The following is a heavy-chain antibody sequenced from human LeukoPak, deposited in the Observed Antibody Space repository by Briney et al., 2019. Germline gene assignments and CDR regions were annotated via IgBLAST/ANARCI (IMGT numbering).Heavy chain of an antibody. V-gene: IGHV1-69*13. J-gene: IGHJ3*02. Sequence: ASVKVSCKASGGTFSSYAISWVRQAPGQGLEWMGGIIPIFGTANYAQKLQGRVTITADESTSTAYMELSSLRSEDTAVYYCARDRHRDYDFWSGYYLRNAFDIWGQGTMVTVSS. CDR2: IIPIFGTA. CDR1: GGTFSSYA. D-gene: IGHD3-3*01. CDR3: ARDRHRDYDFWSGYYLRNAFDI.